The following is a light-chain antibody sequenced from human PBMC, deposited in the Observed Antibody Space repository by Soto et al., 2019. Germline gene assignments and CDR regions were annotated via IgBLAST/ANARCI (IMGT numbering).Light chain of an antibody. V-gene: IGKV1-5*01. J-gene: IGKJ1*01. Sequence: IQMTQSPSTLSASVGDRVTFTCRASQSISRWLAWYQLKPGKAPKLLLYDAASLERAFPSRSSGSGSGTEFARTIHTLQPDDSATYHFQQYNIYSRTVGQGTTLDIK. CDR1: QSISRW. CDR3: QQYNIYSRT. CDR2: DAA.